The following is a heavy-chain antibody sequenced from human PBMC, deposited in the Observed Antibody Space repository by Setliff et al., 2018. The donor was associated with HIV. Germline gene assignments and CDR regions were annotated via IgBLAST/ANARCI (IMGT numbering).Heavy chain of an antibody. CDR1: GGSISSHY. D-gene: IGHD2-21*02. J-gene: IGHJ3*01. Sequence: SETLSLTCSVSGGSISSHYWSWIRQPPGKGLEWIGYVYYSGITNYNASLKSRVTMSVDTSKNQFSLKLNSVTAADTAVYFCAGESETVGAFDVWGQGTMVTV. V-gene: IGHV4-59*11. CDR3: AGESETVGAFDV. CDR2: VYYSGIT.